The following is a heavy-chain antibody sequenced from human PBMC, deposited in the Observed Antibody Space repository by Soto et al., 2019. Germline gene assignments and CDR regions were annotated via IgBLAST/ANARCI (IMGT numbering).Heavy chain of an antibody. CDR1: GGSISSGGYY. CDR3: ARSRERWFDP. Sequence: NPSETLSLTCTVSGGSISSGGYYWSWIRQHPGKGLEWIGYIYYSGSTYYNPSLKSRVTISVDTSKNQFSLKLSSVTAADTAGYYCARSRERWFDPWGQGTLVTVSS. D-gene: IGHD1-26*01. CDR2: IYYSGST. J-gene: IGHJ5*02. V-gene: IGHV4-31*03.